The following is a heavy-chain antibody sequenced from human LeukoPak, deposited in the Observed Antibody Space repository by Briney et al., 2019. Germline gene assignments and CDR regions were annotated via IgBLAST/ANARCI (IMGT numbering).Heavy chain of an antibody. Sequence: GGSLRLSCAASGFTFSSYAMSWVRQAQGKGLEWVSAIIVSRRSTYSADSVNGRFTISSDNSKNTLYLQMNSLRAEDTAVYYCAKVLFSMIVVVITGFDYWGQGTLVTFSS. CDR3: AKVLFSMIVVVITGFDY. D-gene: IGHD3-22*01. J-gene: IGHJ4*02. CDR2: IIVSRRST. CDR1: GFTFSSYA. V-gene: IGHV3-23*01.